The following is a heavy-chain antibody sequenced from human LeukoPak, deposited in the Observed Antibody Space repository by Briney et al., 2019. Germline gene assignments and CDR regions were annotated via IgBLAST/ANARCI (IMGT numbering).Heavy chain of an antibody. J-gene: IGHJ3*02. D-gene: IGHD4-17*01. Sequence: ASVKVSCKASGGTFSSYAISWVRQAPGQGLEWMGRIIPILGIANYAQKFQGRVTITADESTSTAYMELSSLRSEDTAVYYCARDRGYGDYLGAFDIWGQGTMVTVSS. CDR1: GGTFSSYA. CDR2: IIPILGIA. CDR3: ARDRGYGDYLGAFDI. V-gene: IGHV1-69*04.